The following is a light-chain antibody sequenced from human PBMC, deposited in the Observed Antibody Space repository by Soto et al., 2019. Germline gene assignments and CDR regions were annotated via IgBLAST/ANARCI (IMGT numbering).Light chain of an antibody. V-gene: IGKV3-20*01. J-gene: IGKJ1*01. CDR3: QQYGSSPPWT. CDR2: GAS. CDR1: QSVSSSY. Sequence: EIVLTQSPATLSLSPGERATLSCRASQSVSSSYLAWYQQKPGQAPRLLIYGASSRATGIPDRFSGSVSGTGFTLTISRLEPEDFAVYYCQQYGSSPPWTFGQGSKVDTK.